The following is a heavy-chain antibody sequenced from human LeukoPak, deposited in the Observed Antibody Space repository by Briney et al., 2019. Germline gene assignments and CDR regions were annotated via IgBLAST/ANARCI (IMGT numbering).Heavy chain of an antibody. CDR1: GFSFSSYA. V-gene: IGHV3-23*01. CDR2: ISGSGGSI. J-gene: IGHJ1*01. Sequence: GGSLRLSCAASGFSFSSYAMSWVRQAPGKGLEWVSAISGSGGSIYYADSVKGRFTISRDKSKNTLYLQTNGLRAEDTAVYYCVGDDYKYFQYWGQGTLVTVSS. D-gene: IGHD4-11*01. CDR3: VGDDYKYFQY.